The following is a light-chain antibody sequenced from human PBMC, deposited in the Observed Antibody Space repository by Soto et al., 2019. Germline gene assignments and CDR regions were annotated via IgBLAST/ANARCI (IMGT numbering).Light chain of an antibody. CDR2: GTS. Sequence: EIVLTQSPGTLSLSPGERATLSCSASQSVASRNLACYQHRSGQVPSLLIYGTSSRAIHTPDRFSGGGSGTDFTLTISRLEPEDFVLYYCQQSSIFPHTFGGGTKVDI. V-gene: IGKV3-20*01. CDR1: QSVASRN. J-gene: IGKJ4*01. CDR3: QQSSIFPHT.